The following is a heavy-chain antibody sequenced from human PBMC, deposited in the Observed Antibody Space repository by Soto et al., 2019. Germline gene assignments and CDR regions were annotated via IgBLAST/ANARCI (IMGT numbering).Heavy chain of an antibody. J-gene: IGHJ6*02. CDR1: GFTFRSYG. CDR3: ARDLEWLLSPSFYGMDV. V-gene: IGHV3-33*01. D-gene: IGHD3-3*01. CDR2: IWYDGSNK. Sequence: GGAPRLSCAAAGFTFRSYGIHWGRPAPGKGLEWVAVIWYDGSNKYYADSVKGRFTISRDNSKNTLYLQMNSLRAEDTAVYYCARDLEWLLSPSFYGMDVWGQGTTVTVSS.